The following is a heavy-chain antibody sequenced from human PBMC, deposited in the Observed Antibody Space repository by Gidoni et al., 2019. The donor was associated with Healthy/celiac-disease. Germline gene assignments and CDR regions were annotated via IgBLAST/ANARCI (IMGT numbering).Heavy chain of an antibody. Sequence: QVQLQESGPGLVKPSQTLSLTCTVSGGSISSGSYYWSWIRQPAGKGLEWIARIYTSGSTNYNTSFKSRVTISVDTSKNQFSLKLSSVTAADTAVYYCARETRGNCSGGSCLYYFDYWGQGTLVTVSS. V-gene: IGHV4-61*02. D-gene: IGHD2-15*01. CDR3: ARETRGNCSGGSCLYYFDY. CDR2: IYTSGST. J-gene: IGHJ4*02. CDR1: GGSISSGSYY.